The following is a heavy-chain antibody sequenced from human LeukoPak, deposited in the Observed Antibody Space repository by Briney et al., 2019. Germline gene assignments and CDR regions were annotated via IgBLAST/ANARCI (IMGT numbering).Heavy chain of an antibody. V-gene: IGHV3-48*02. J-gene: IGHJ4*02. CDR3: ARSQYNWNYVGY. CDR2: ISGSSTTI. CDR1: GFTFSSYA. D-gene: IGHD1-20*01. Sequence: GGSLRLSCAASGFTFSSYAMSWVREAPGKGVEWVSDISGSSTTIYYADSVKGGFTISRDNAKNSLYLQIDSLRDEHTAVYYCARSQYNWNYVGYWGQGTLVTVSS.